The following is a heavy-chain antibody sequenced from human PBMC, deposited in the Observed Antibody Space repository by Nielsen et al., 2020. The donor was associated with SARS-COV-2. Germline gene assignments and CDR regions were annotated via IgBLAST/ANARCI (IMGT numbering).Heavy chain of an antibody. Sequence: SCAASGFTFSSYGMHWVRQAPGKGLEWVAVISYDGSNKYYADSVKGRFTISRDNSKNTLYLQMNSLRAEDTAVYYCARAGIMAAGIPRGYYYYYGMDVWGQGTTVTVSS. CDR3: ARAGIMAAGIPRGYYYYYGMDV. CDR1: GFTFSSYG. J-gene: IGHJ6*02. CDR2: ISYDGSNK. V-gene: IGHV3-30*03. D-gene: IGHD2-2*02.